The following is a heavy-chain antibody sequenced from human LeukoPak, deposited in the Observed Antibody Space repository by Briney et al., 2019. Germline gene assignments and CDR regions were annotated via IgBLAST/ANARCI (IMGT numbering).Heavy chain of an antibody. J-gene: IGHJ3*02. Sequence: ETLSLTCAVYDGSFSGYCWSWIRQPPGKGLECVSVIYSGGSTYYADSVKGRFTISRDNSKNTLYLQMNSLRAEDTAVYYCARDGMVRGVQDAFDIWGQGTMVTVSS. CDR1: DGSFSGYC. D-gene: IGHD3-10*01. V-gene: IGHV3-66*01. CDR3: ARDGMVRGVQDAFDI. CDR2: IYSGGST.